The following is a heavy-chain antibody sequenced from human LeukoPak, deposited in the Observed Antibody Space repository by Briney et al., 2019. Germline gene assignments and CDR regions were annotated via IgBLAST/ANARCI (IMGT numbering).Heavy chain of an antibody. D-gene: IGHD3-3*01. V-gene: IGHV3-23*01. J-gene: IGHJ4*02. CDR3: AKDLLIGVIKNFDY. Sequence: GGSLRLSCAASGFSFSTYAMKWVRQAPGKGLEWVSSLTADGITIFYADSVRGRFTISRDNSKNTLFLQMDDLRAEDTALYYCAKDLLIGVIKNFDYWGQGTLVSVSP. CDR2: LTADGITI. CDR1: GFSFSTYA.